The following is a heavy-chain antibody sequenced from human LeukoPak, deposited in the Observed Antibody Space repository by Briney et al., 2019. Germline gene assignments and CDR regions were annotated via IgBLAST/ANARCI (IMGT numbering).Heavy chain of an antibody. D-gene: IGHD2-15*01. CDR2: ISSSGSTI. CDR1: GFTSSSYE. V-gene: IGHV3-48*03. J-gene: IGHJ6*02. CDR3: ARDGYCSGGSCYYYYGMDV. Sequence: GGSLRLSCAASGFTSSSYEMNWVRQAPGKGLEWVSYISSSGSTIYYADSVKGRFTISRDNAKNSLYLQMNSLRAEDTAVYYCARDGYCSGGSCYYYYGMDVWGQGTTVTVSS.